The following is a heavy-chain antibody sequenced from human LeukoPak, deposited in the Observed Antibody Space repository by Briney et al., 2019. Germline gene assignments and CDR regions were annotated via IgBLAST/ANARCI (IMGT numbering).Heavy chain of an antibody. Sequence: SETLSLTCTVSGGSISSGGYYWSWIRQHPGKGLGWIGYIYYSGSTYYNPSLKSRVTISVDTSKNQFSLKLSSVTAADTAVYYCARAPPGEWLLPAYYFDYWGQGTLVTVSS. D-gene: IGHD3-22*01. V-gene: IGHV4-31*03. CDR3: ARAPPGEWLLPAYYFDY. J-gene: IGHJ4*02. CDR1: GGSISSGGYY. CDR2: IYYSGST.